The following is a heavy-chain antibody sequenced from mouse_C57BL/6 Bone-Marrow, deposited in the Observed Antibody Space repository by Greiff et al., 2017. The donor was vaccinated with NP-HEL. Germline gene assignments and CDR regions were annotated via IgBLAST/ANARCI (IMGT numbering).Heavy chain of an antibody. V-gene: IGHV14-4*01. J-gene: IGHJ3*01. CDR1: GFNIKDDY. CDR3: TTADYDVWFAY. Sequence: EVQLQQSGAELVRPGASVKLSCTASGFNIKDDYMHWVKQRPEQGLEWIGWIDPENGDTEYASKFQGKATITADTSSNTAYLQLSSLTSEDTAVYYCTTADYDVWFAYWGQGTLVTVSA. D-gene: IGHD2-4*01. CDR2: IDPENGDT.